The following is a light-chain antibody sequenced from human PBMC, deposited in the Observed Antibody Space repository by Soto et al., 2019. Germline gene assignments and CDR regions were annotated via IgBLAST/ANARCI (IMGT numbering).Light chain of an antibody. CDR1: NIGSKT. Sequence: SYELTQPPSVPVAPGQTARITCGGNNIGSKTVHWYQQKPGQAPVVVVHSNTDRPSGIPERFSGSNFGNTATLTISRVEAGDEADYYCQVWDIASDWVFGGGTQLTVL. CDR2: SNT. J-gene: IGLJ3*02. V-gene: IGLV3-21*02. CDR3: QVWDIASDWV.